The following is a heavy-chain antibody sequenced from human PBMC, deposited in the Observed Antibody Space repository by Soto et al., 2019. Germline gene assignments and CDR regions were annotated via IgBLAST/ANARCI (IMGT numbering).Heavy chain of an antibody. Sequence: GGSLRLSCAASGFTFSSYGMHWVRQAPGKGLEWVAVISYDGSNKYYADSVKGRFTISRDNSKNTLYLQMNSLRAEDTAVYYCAKVGGGYCSGGSCSYFDYWGQGTLVTVSS. J-gene: IGHJ4*02. CDR1: GFTFSSYG. D-gene: IGHD2-15*01. CDR2: ISYDGSNK. V-gene: IGHV3-30*18. CDR3: AKVGGGYCSGGSCSYFDY.